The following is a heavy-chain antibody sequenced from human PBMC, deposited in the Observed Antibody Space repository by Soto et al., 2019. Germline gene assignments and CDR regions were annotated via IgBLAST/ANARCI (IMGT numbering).Heavy chain of an antibody. Sequence: RIPCRGSGCSFTDYWISWVSKLPGKGLEWMGRIDPSDSYTNYSPSFQGHVTISADKSISTAYLQWSSLKASDTAMYYCARHNVEYSSSLDYYYYYGMDVWGQGTTVTVS. D-gene: IGHD6-6*01. CDR1: GCSFTDYW. CDR2: IDPSDSYT. J-gene: IGHJ6*02. V-gene: IGHV5-10-1*01. CDR3: ARHNVEYSSSLDYYYYYGMDV.